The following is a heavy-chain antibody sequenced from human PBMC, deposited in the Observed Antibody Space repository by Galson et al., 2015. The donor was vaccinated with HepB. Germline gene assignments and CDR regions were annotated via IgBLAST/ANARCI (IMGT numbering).Heavy chain of an antibody. Sequence: SLRLSCAASGFTFSSYWMSWVRQAPGKGLEWVANIKQDGSEKYYVDSVKGRFTISRDNAENSLYLQMNSLRAEDTAVYYCARDAEEQQHGRQGYFDLWGRGTLVTVSS. CDR2: IKQDGSEK. D-gene: IGHD6-13*01. CDR3: ARDAEEQQHGRQGYFDL. J-gene: IGHJ2*01. V-gene: IGHV3-7*03. CDR1: GFTFSSYW.